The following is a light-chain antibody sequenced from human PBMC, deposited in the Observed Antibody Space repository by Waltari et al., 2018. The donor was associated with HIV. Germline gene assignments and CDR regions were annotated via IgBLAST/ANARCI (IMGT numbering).Light chain of an antibody. CDR3: QQRSSWPLT. Sequence: EIVLTQSPATLSLSPGERATLSCGASQSVRSLIAWYQQKPGQAPRLLIYDSSTRATGIPTRFSGSGSGTDFTLTISSLEPEDFAVYYCQQRSSWPLTFGGGTKVEIK. V-gene: IGKV3-11*01. CDR2: DSS. J-gene: IGKJ4*01. CDR1: QSVRSL.